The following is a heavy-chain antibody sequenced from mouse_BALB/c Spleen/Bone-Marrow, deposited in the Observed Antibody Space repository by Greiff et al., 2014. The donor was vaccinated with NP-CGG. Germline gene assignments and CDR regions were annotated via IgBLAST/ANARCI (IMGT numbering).Heavy chain of an antibody. CDR3: ARKGVHNGYDGCYFDY. D-gene: IGHD2-2*01. V-gene: IGHV1-34*01. Sequence: VQLQQPGPELVKPGASMKISCKASGYSFTGYYMHWMKQSHGKNLEWIGLINPFNGGTDYNQRFKGKATLTVDKSSGTAYMELLSLTSEDSAVYYCARKGVHNGYDGCYFDYWGQGTTLTVST. CDR2: INPFNGGT. J-gene: IGHJ2*01. CDR1: GYSFTGYY.